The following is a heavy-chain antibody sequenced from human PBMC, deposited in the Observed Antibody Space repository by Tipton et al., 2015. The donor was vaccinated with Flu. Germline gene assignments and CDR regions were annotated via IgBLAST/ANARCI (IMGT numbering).Heavy chain of an antibody. V-gene: IGHV4-38-2*01. CDR2: VHRTGSP. J-gene: IGHJ5*02. CDR3: VRRDYSNYVSEPKNWFDP. CDR1: DDSIGSGYF. D-gene: IGHD4-11*01. Sequence: TLSLTCSVSDDSIGSGYFWGWIRQPPGKGLEWIGNVHRTGSPYYNPSLRSRVIMTVDGAKNQFSLRLTSVTATDTAVYYCVRRDYSNYVSEPKNWFDPWGPGTLVTVSS.